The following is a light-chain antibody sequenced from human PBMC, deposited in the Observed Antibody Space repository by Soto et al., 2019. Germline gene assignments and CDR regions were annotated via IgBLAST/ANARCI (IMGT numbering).Light chain of an antibody. CDR2: EVS. V-gene: IGLV2-14*01. Sequence: QSVLTQPASVSGSPGQSITISCTGTSSDVGGYNYVSWYQQLPGKAPKLMIYEVSNRPSGVSNRFSGSKSDNTASLTISGLQAEDEADYHCSSSTSSIYVFGTGTKVTVL. CDR1: SSDVGGYNY. J-gene: IGLJ1*01. CDR3: SSSTSSIYV.